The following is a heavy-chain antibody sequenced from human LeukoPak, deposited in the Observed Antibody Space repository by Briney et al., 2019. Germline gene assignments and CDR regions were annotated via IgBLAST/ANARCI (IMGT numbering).Heavy chain of an antibody. J-gene: IGHJ5*02. CDR1: GFTFSSYS. V-gene: IGHV3-21*01. D-gene: IGHD3-10*01. CDR2: ISSSSSYI. Sequence: GGSLRLSCAASGFTFSSYSMNWVRQAPGKGLEWVSCISSSSSYIYYADSVKGRFTISRDNAKNSLYLQMNSLRAEDTAVYYCARVSTMVRGVRGRAFDPWGQGTLVTVSS. CDR3: ARVSTMVRGVRGRAFDP.